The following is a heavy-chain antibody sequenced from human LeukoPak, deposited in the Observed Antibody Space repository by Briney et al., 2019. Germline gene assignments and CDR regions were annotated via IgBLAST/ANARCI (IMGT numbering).Heavy chain of an antibody. J-gene: IGHJ4*02. Sequence: SETLSLTCTVSSGSISSGNYYWGWIRQPPGKGLQWIGSVYYSGSTYYNPSLESRVTISVDTSKNQFSLKLSSVTAADTAVYYCARGLFHYDSSGHYYFPYYFDYWGQGTLVTVSS. CDR3: ARGLFHYDSSGHYYFPYYFDY. CDR1: SGSISSGNYY. CDR2: VYYSGST. D-gene: IGHD3-22*01. V-gene: IGHV4-39*07.